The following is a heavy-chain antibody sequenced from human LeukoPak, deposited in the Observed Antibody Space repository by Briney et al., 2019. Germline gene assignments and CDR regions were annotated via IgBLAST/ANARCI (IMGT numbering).Heavy chain of an antibody. V-gene: IGHV1-2*04. CDR1: GYTFTGYY. J-gene: IGHJ6*04. CDR3: PRDRVPGRYYYGMDV. Sequence: ASVKVSCKASGYTFTGYYMHWVRQAPGQGLEWMGWINPNSGGTNYAQKFQGWVTMTRDTSISTAYMELSRLRSDDTAVYYCPRDRVPGRYYYGMDVWGKGTTVTVSS. D-gene: IGHD2-2*01. CDR2: INPNSGGT.